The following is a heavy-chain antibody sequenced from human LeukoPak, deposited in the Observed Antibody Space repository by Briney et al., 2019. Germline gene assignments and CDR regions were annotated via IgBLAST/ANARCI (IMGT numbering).Heavy chain of an antibody. CDR2: INPNSGGT. Sequence: ASVKVSCTASGYTFTGYYMHWVRQAPGQGLEWMGWINPNSGGTNYAQKFQGRVTMTRDTSISTAYMELSRLRSDDTAVYYCARGGDCSGGTCYLNWFDPWGQGTLVTVSS. V-gene: IGHV1-2*02. D-gene: IGHD2-15*01. CDR1: GYTFTGYY. CDR3: ARGGDCSGGTCYLNWFDP. J-gene: IGHJ5*02.